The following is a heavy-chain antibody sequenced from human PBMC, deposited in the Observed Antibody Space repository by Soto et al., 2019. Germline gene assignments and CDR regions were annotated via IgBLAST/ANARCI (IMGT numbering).Heavy chain of an antibody. CDR3: ARGDSTDCSNGVCSFFYNHDMDV. CDR1: GYTFSNYG. Sequence: QVQLVQSGGEVKRPGASVKVSCKTSGYTFSNYGITWVRQAPGQPLEWLGWISLYSDGTNYAQKFQGRVSMTTDTSTTTAYMELTRLTSDDTAIYYCARGDSTDCSNGVCSFFYNHDMDVWGQGTTVTVSS. D-gene: IGHD2-8*01. CDR2: ISLYSDGT. J-gene: IGHJ6*02. V-gene: IGHV1-18*01.